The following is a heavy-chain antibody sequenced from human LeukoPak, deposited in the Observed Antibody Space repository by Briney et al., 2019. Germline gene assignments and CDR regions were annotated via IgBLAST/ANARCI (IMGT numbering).Heavy chain of an antibody. Sequence: GGSLRLSCAASGFTFSDYGMHWVRQAPGRGLEWLTFIRYDASNKYYADSVKGRFTISRDNSKDTLYLQMNSLRPEDTAVYYCAKDANFRVPGEDWGQGTLVTVSS. CDR3: AKDANFRVPGED. CDR2: IRYDASNK. V-gene: IGHV3-30*02. CDR1: GFTFSDYG. D-gene: IGHD3-10*01. J-gene: IGHJ4*02.